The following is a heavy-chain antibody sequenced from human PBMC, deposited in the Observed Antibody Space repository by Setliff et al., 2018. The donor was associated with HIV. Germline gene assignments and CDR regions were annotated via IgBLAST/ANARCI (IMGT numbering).Heavy chain of an antibody. Sequence: PSETLSLTCAVYSGSLSGYYWNWIRQPPGKGLEWIGEINQSGRSNYNPSLKSRVIISIDTSKNQFALKLSSVTAADTAVYYCARYTSKVDWFDPWGQGTLVTVSS. CDR2: INQSGRS. D-gene: IGHD2-2*02. V-gene: IGHV4-34*01. CDR3: ARYTSKVDWFDP. J-gene: IGHJ5*02. CDR1: SGSLSGYY.